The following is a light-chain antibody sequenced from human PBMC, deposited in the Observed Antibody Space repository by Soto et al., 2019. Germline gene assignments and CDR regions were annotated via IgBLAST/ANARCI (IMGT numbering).Light chain of an antibody. CDR1: QSVSSSF. Sequence: EIVLTQSPGTLSLSPGERATLSCRASQSVSSSFLAWHQQKPGQAPRLLIYGASNRATGIPDRFSGSGSETDFTLTISRLEPEDFAVYYCQQYDSSPWTFGQGTKVEIK. J-gene: IGKJ1*01. CDR2: GAS. CDR3: QQYDSSPWT. V-gene: IGKV3-20*01.